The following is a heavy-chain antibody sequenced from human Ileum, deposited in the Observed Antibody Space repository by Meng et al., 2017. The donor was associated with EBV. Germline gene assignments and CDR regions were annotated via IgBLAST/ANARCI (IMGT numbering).Heavy chain of an antibody. Sequence: QLQLQQWGAGLLKPSETLSLTCGVYGGSFSNYYWTWIRQPPGKGLEWIGEISHTGTTKYNPSLKNRVTISLDTSNNQFSLNLNSVTAADTALYYCARYGTCGANSFYCFDPWGQGTLVTVSS. J-gene: IGHJ5*02. V-gene: IGHV4-34*01. CDR3: ARYGTCGANSFYCFDP. CDR1: GGSFSNYY. D-gene: IGHD4-23*01. CDR2: ISHTGTT.